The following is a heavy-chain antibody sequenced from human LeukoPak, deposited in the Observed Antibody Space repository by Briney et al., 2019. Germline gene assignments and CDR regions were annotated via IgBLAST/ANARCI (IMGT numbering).Heavy chain of an antibody. D-gene: IGHD6-19*01. Sequence: SVKVSCKASGGTFSSYAVSWVRQAPGQGLEWMGRIISIFGTANYAQKFQGRVTITTDESTNTAYMELSSLRSEDTAVYYCARGNWDSSGRYYDYWGQGTLVTVSS. J-gene: IGHJ4*02. V-gene: IGHV1-69*05. CDR1: GGTFSSYA. CDR3: ARGNWDSSGRYYDY. CDR2: IISIFGTA.